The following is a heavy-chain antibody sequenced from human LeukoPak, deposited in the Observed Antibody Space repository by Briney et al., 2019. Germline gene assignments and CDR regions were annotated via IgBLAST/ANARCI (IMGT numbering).Heavy chain of an antibody. CDR2: IYSGGST. D-gene: IGHD5-18*01. V-gene: IGHV3-53*01. CDR1: GFTVSSNY. CDR3: ARGGYSYGLEGYYFDY. J-gene: IGHJ4*02. Sequence: GGSLRLSCAASGFTVSSNYMSWVRQAPGKGLEWVSVIYSGGSTYYADSVKGRFTISRDNSKNTLYLQMNSLRAEDTAVYYCARGGYSYGLEGYYFDYWGQGTLVTVSS.